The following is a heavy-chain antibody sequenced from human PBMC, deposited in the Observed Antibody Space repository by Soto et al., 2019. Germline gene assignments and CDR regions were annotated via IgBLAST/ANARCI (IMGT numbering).Heavy chain of an antibody. CDR3: AKTTWFGELSNFDY. V-gene: IGHV3-23*01. CDR2: ISGSGGST. CDR1: GFTFSRYA. Sequence: EVQLLESGGGLVQPGGSLRLSCAASGFTFSRYAMSWVRQAPGKGLEWVSAISGSGGSTYYADSVKGRFTISRDNSKNALYLQMNSLRAEDTAVYYCAKTTWFGELSNFDYWGQGTLVTVSS. D-gene: IGHD3-10*01. J-gene: IGHJ4*02.